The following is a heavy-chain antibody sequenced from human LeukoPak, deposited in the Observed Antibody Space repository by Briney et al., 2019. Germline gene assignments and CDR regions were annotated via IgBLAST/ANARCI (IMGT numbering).Heavy chain of an antibody. J-gene: IGHJ6*03. V-gene: IGHV1-58*02. CDR2: IVVGSGNT. CDR1: GFTFTSSA. Sequence: SVKVSCKASGFTFTSSAMQWVRQARGQRLEWIGWIVVGSGNTNYAQKFQERVTITRDMSTSTAYMELSSLRSEDTAVYYCARDGDSSSWYRAYYYYYMDVWGKGTTVTVPS. D-gene: IGHD6-13*01. CDR3: ARDGDSSSWYRAYYYYYMDV.